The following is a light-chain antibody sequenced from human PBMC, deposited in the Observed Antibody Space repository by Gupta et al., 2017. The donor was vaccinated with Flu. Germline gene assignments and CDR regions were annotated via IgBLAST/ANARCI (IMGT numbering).Light chain of an antibody. V-gene: IGLV3-19*01. CDR1: SLRSSY. Sequence: GQTVRITCQGDSLRSSYASWYQQKPRQDPVLGIYVKNNRPSGIPDRFSGSSSGSTASLTITGAQAEDEGDYYCNSRDTSNNEVIFGGGTKVTGL. CDR3: NSRDTSNNEVI. J-gene: IGLJ2*01. CDR2: VKN.